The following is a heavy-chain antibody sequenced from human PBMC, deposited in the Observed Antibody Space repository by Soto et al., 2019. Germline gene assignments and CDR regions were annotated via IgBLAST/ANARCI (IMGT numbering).Heavy chain of an antibody. CDR3: AKGQLAYYYYYGMDV. V-gene: IGHV3-9*01. J-gene: IGHJ6*02. Sequence: PXGSLRLSCAASGFTFDDYAMHWVRQAPGKGLEWVSGISWNSGSIGYADSVKGRFTISRDNAKNSLYLQMNSLRAEDTALYYCAKGQLAYYYYYGMDVWGQGTTVTVSS. D-gene: IGHD6-13*01. CDR1: GFTFDDYA. CDR2: ISWNSGSI.